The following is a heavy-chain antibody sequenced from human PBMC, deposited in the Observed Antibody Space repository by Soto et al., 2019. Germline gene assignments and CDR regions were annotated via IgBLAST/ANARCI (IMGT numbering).Heavy chain of an antibody. Sequence: VSVKVSCKASGYTFTSYGISWVRQAPGQGLEWMGWISAYNGNTNYAQKLRGRVTMTTDTSTSTAYMELRSLRSDDTAVYYCARDIGHGIVVVPAATNLHPWGQGTLVTVSS. CDR2: ISAYNGNT. CDR3: ARDIGHGIVVVPAATNLHP. CDR1: GYTFTSYG. J-gene: IGHJ5*02. V-gene: IGHV1-18*01. D-gene: IGHD2-2*01.